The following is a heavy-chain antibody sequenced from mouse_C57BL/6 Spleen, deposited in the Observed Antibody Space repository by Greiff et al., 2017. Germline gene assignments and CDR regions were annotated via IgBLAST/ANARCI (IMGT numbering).Heavy chain of an antibody. CDR2: IYPGGGYN. CDR3: AIWTTLYCDY. J-gene: IGHJ2*01. Sequence: QVQLQQSGAELVRPGPSVKMSCKASGYTFTNYWLGWAQQRPGHGLEWIGDIYPGGGYNNYNEKFKGKATQTADNSSSTAYLQFSSRTSEDSAIYYCAIWTTLYCDYWGQGTTLTVSS. D-gene: IGHD1-1*01. V-gene: IGHV1-63*01. CDR1: GYTFTNYW.